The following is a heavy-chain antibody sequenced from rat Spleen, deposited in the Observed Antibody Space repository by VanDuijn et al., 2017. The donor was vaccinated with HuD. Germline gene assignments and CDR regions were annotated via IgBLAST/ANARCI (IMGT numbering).Heavy chain of an antibody. CDR3: ARLGTTEVMDA. J-gene: IGHJ4*01. V-gene: IGHV5-7*01. D-gene: IGHD1-11*01. CDR1: GFTFSNYH. Sequence: EVQLVESGGGLVQPGRSLKLSCAASGFTFSNYHMAWVRQAPKRGLEWVATISYDGSSTYYRDSVKGRFTISRDNAKSTLYLQMDSLRSEDTATYYCARLGTTEVMDAWGQGASVTVSS. CDR2: ISYDGSST.